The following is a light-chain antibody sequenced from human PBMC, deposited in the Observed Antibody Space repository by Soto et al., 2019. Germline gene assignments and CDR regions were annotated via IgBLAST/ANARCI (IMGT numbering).Light chain of an antibody. CDR1: QSVGNR. CDR3: QQRDIWPLT. J-gene: IGKJ4*01. Sequence: EIVLTQSPATLSISPGERAILSCRASQSVGNRLAWYQQKPGQAPRLLIYDASKRATGVPVRFSGRGSATDFTLTISGLEPDDFAVYYCQQRDIWPLTFGGGTKVDIK. CDR2: DAS. V-gene: IGKV3-11*01.